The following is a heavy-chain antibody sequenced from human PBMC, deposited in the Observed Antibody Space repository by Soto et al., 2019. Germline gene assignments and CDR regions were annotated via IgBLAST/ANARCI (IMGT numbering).Heavy chain of an antibody. CDR3: TCCGIRYHSIGYYLGIDGMDV. CDR2: TIPMFGTT. V-gene: IGHV1-69*12. D-gene: IGHD3-22*01. CDR1: GGTFNSYA. Sequence: QVQLVQSGAEVKKPESSVRVSCKASGGTFNSYAITWVRQAPGQGLEWMGGTIPMFGTTNYAEKFQGRVTSAADESTNTAYMELSSLRSEDTAVYYGTCCGIRYHSIGYYLGIDGMDVWGQGTTVIVSS. J-gene: IGHJ6*02.